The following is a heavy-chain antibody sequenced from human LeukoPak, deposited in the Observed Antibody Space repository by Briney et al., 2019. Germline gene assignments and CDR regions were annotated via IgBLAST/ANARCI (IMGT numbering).Heavy chain of an antibody. V-gene: IGHV3-9*01. CDR1: GFTFTNYA. CDR2: ISWNSGSI. J-gene: IGHJ4*02. CDR3: ATYCSGGSCYSGPDY. D-gene: IGHD2-15*01. Sequence: GGSPRLSCTASGFTFTNYAMTWVRQTPWKGPEWVSGISWNSGSIGYADSVKGRFTISRDNAKNSLYLQMNSLRAEDTALYYCATYCSGGSCYSGPDYWGQGTLVTVSS.